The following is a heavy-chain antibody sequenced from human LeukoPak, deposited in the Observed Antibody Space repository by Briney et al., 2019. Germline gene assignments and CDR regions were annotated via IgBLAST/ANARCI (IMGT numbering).Heavy chain of an antibody. V-gene: IGHV3-64*01. D-gene: IGHD3-3*01. Sequence: GGSLRLSCAASGFTFSSYAMHWVRQAPGKGLEYVSAISSNGGSTYYANSVKGRFTISGDNSKNTLYLQMGSLRAEDMAVYYCARGDYDFWSGYLDYWGQGTLVTVSS. J-gene: IGHJ4*02. CDR1: GFTFSSYA. CDR3: ARGDYDFWSGYLDY. CDR2: ISSNGGST.